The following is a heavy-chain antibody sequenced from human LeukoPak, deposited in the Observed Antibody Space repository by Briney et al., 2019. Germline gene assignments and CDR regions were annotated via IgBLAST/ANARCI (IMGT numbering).Heavy chain of an antibody. D-gene: IGHD6-13*01. V-gene: IGHV3-21*01. CDR1: GFTFSSYS. Sequence: GGSLRLSCAASGFTFSSYSMNWVRQAPGKGLEWVSSISSSSSYIYHADSVKGRFTISRDNAKNSLYLQMNSLRAEDTAVYYCASHSSSWYWGQGTLVTVSS. J-gene: IGHJ4*02. CDR2: ISSSSSYI. CDR3: ASHSSSWY.